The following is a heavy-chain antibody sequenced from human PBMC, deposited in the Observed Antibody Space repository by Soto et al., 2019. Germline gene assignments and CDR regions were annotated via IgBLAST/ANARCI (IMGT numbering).Heavy chain of an antibody. D-gene: IGHD3-10*01. CDR3: ASSYGSGSYQRVGFDY. J-gene: IGHJ4*02. Sequence: ETLSLTCTVSGGSISSSSYYWGWIRQPPGKGLEWIGSIYYSGSTYYNPSLKSRVTISVDTSKNQFSLKLSSVTAADTAVYYCASSYGSGSYQRVGFDYWGQGTLVTVSS. CDR2: IYYSGST. V-gene: IGHV4-39*01. CDR1: GGSISSSSYY.